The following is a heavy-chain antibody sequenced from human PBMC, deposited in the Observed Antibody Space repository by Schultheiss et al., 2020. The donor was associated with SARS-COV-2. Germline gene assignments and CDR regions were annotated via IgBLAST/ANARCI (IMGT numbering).Heavy chain of an antibody. CDR1: GYSISSGYY. V-gene: IGHV4-38-2*01. D-gene: IGHD4-11*01. J-gene: IGHJ4*02. Sequence: SETLSLTCAVSGYSISSGYYWGWIRQPPGKGLEWIGYIYYSGSTYYNPSLKSRVTISVDTSKNQFSLKLSSVTAADTAVYYCAMGFWAVSFDYWGQGTLVTVSS. CDR2: IYYSGST. CDR3: AMGFWAVSFDY.